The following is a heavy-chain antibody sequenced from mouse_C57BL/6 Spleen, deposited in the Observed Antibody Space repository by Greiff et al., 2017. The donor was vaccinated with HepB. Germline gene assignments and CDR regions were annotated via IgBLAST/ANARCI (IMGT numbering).Heavy chain of an antibody. CDR1: GYTFTSYW. J-gene: IGHJ2*01. CDR3: ARKGNYYGSSSIDY. D-gene: IGHD1-1*01. CDR2: IDPSDSYT. Sequence: VQLQQSGAELVMPGASVKLSCKASGYTFTSYWMHWVKQRPGQGLEWIGEIDPSDSYTNYNQKFKGKSTLTVDKSSSTAYMQLSSLTSEDSAVYYCARKGNYYGSSSIDYWGQGTTLTVSS. V-gene: IGHV1-69*01.